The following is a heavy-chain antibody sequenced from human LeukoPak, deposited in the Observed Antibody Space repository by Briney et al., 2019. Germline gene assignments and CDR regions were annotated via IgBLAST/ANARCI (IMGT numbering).Heavy chain of an antibody. Sequence: GESLKISCKGSGYSFTSYWIGWVRQMPGKGLEWMGIIYPGDSDTRYSPSFQGQVTISADKSISTAYLQWSSLKASDTAMYYCARKGWAWLDLYYFDYWGQGTLVTVSS. CDR3: ARKGWAWLDLYYFDY. V-gene: IGHV5-51*01. CDR1: GYSFTSYW. D-gene: IGHD3-22*01. J-gene: IGHJ4*02. CDR2: IYPGDSDT.